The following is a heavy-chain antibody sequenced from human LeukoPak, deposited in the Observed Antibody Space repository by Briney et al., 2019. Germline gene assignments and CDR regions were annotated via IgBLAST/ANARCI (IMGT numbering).Heavy chain of an antibody. J-gene: IGHJ6*03. CDR1: GGSFSGYY. D-gene: IGHD3-10*01. CDR2: INHSGST. V-gene: IGHV4-34*01. Sequence: SETLSLTCAVYGGSFSGYYWSWIRQPPGKGLEWIGEINHSGSTNYNPSLKSRVTISVDTSKNQFSLKLSSVTAADTAVYYCARQALWFGDRYMDVWGKGTTVTISS. CDR3: ARQALWFGDRYMDV.